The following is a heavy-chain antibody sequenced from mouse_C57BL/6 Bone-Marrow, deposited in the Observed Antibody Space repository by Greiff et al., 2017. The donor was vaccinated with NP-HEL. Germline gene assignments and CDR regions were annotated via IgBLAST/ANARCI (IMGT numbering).Heavy chain of an antibody. D-gene: IGHD1-1*02. CDR3: AREYGGYFDV. CDR2: SRNKANDYTT. V-gene: IGHV7-1*01. CDR1: GFTFSDFY. Sequence: EVQLVESGGGLVQSGRSLRLSCATSGFTFSDFYMEWVRQAPGKGLEWIAASRNKANDYTTEYSASVKGRFIVSRDTSQSILYLQMNALRAEDTAIYYCAREYGGYFDVWGTGTTVTVSS. J-gene: IGHJ1*03.